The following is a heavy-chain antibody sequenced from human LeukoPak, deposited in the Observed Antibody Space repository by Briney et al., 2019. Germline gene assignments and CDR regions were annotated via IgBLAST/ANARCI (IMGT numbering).Heavy chain of an antibody. Sequence: HPGGSLRLSCAASGFVFRSYPMQWVRQAPGKGLEWVTIISYDGNHIFYAGSVKGRFTISRDNSKNTLYLQMNGLRPEDTAVYYCETAIQLRPFWGQGTLVTVSS. CDR2: ISYDGNHI. D-gene: IGHD1-1*01. CDR3: ETAIQLRPF. J-gene: IGHJ4*02. CDR1: GFVFRSYP. V-gene: IGHV3-30*04.